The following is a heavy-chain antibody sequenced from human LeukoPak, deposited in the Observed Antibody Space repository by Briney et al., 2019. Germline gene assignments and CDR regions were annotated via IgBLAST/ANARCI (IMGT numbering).Heavy chain of an antibody. J-gene: IGHJ3*02. Sequence: SETLSLTCTVSGGSISSSSYYWGWLRQPPGKGLEWIGSIYYSGSTYYNPSLKSRVTISVDTSKNQFSLKLSSVTAADTAVYYCARDQGGSSWTPPRDAFDIWGQGTMVTVSS. CDR1: GGSISSSSYY. CDR3: ARDQGGSSWTPPRDAFDI. D-gene: IGHD6-13*01. V-gene: IGHV4-39*07. CDR2: IYYSGST.